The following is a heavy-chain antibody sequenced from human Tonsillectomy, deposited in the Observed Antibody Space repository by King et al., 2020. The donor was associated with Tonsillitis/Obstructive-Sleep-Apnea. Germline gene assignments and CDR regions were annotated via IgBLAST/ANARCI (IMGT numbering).Heavy chain of an antibody. Sequence: VQLVESGGGLVQPGRSLRLSCAASGFTFDDYAMQWVRQAPGKGLEWVSGISWNSDNIGYADSVKGRFTISRDNAKNSLYLQMNSLRAEDTALYYCTTLIVSSGYYDAFDCWGQGTMVTVSS. CDR3: TTLIVSSGYYDAFDC. D-gene: IGHD3-22*01. V-gene: IGHV3-9*01. CDR1: GFTFDDYA. J-gene: IGHJ3*01. CDR2: ISWNSDNI.